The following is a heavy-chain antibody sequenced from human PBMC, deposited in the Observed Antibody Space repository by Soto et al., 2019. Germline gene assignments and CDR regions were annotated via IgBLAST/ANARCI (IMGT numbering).Heavy chain of an antibody. J-gene: IGHJ5*02. CDR3: ARDVGTSVDWFDP. CDR1: GYTFTTNG. V-gene: IGHV1-18*01. Sequence: ASVKVSCKASGYTFTTNGVSWLRQAPGQGLEWMGWISAYNGNTNYAQKLQGRVTMTTDTSTSTAYMELRSLRSDDTAVYYCARDVGTSVDWFDPWGQGTLVTVSS. D-gene: IGHD1-26*01. CDR2: ISAYNGNT.